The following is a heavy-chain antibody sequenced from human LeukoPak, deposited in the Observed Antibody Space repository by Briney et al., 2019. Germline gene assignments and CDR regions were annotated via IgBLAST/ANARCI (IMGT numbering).Heavy chain of an antibody. CDR1: GFTFSSYG. D-gene: IGHD5-18*01. J-gene: IGHJ4*02. CDR3: ANFIWDTAPKV. Sequence: GGSLRLSCAASGFTFSSYGMHWVRQAPGKGLEWVAVISYDGSNKYYADSVKGRFTISRDNSKNTLYLQMNSLRAEDTAVYYCANFIWDTAPKVWGQGPLVTVSS. CDR2: ISYDGSNK. V-gene: IGHV3-30*18.